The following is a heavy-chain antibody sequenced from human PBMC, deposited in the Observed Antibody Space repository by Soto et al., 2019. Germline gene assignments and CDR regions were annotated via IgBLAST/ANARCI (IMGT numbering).Heavy chain of an antibody. CDR1: GGTFSSYA. Sequence: SVKVSCKASGGTFSSYAISWVRQAPGRGLEWMGGIIPIFGTANYAQKFQGRVTITADKSTSTAYMELSSLRSEDTAVYYCARKGCSSTSCPHSGMDVWGQGTTVTVSS. CDR3: ARKGCSSTSCPHSGMDV. CDR2: IIPIFGTA. J-gene: IGHJ6*02. V-gene: IGHV1-69*06. D-gene: IGHD2-2*01.